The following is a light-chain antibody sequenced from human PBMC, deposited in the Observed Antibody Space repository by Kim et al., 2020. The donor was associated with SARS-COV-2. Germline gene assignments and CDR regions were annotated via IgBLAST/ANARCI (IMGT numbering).Light chain of an antibody. J-gene: IGLJ2*01. CDR3: SSIRGSNTLV. CDR1: SSDVGGYNF. V-gene: IGLV2-14*03. CDR2: IVS. Sequence: GQSITISCTGTSSDVGGYNFVSWYQQHPGKAPKLLIYIVSERPSGVSNRFSGSKSGNTASLTISGLQAEDEADYYCSSIRGSNTLVFGGGTKVTVL.